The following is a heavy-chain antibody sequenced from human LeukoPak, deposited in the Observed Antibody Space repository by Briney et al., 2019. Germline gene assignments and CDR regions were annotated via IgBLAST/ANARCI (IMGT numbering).Heavy chain of an antibody. CDR2: IWYDGSNK. Sequence: GGSLRLSCAASGFTFSRFGMHWVRQAPGKGLEWVAVIWYDGSNKYYADSVKGRFTISRDNSKNTLYLEMNSLRAEDTAVYYCARGDIVVVVAAFDPWGQGTLVTVSS. D-gene: IGHD2-15*01. CDR3: ARGDIVVVVAAFDP. CDR1: GFTFSRFG. V-gene: IGHV3-33*01. J-gene: IGHJ5*02.